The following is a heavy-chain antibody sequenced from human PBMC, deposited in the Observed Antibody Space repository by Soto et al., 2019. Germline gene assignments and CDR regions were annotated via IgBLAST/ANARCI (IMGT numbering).Heavy chain of an antibody. V-gene: IGHV1-24*01. CDR3: ETSYTVTTHDAFDI. CDR2: FDPEDGET. Sequence: QVQLVQSGAEVKKPGASVKVSCKVSGYTLTELSMHWVRQAPGKGLEWMGGFDPEDGETIYAQKFQGRVTMTEDTSIDTAYMELSSLRSEDTAVYYCETSYTVTTHDAFDIWGQGTMVTVSS. J-gene: IGHJ3*02. D-gene: IGHD4-17*01. CDR1: GYTLTELS.